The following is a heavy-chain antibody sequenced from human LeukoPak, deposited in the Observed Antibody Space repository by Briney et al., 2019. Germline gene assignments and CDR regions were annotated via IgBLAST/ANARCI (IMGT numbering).Heavy chain of an antibody. D-gene: IGHD5/OR15-5a*01. CDR2: ISWDGGST. V-gene: IGHV3-43*01. CDR3: AKVAPVFSAIRAYFDS. Sequence: GGSLRLSCAASGFTFDDYTMHWVRQAPGKGLEWVSLISWDGGSTYYADSVKGRFTISRDTSKNTLYLQMNSLRVEDTAVYYCAKVAPVFSAIRAYFDSWGQGTLVTVSS. J-gene: IGHJ4*02. CDR1: GFTFDDYT.